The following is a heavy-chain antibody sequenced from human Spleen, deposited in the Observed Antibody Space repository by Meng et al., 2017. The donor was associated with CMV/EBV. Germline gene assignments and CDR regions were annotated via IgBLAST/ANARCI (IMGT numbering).Heavy chain of an antibody. CDR2: ISYDGSKI. J-gene: IGHJ3*01. Sequence: GESLKISCAASGLTFSSYAMYWVRQAPGKGPEWVAVISYDGSKINYADSVKGRFTVSRDNSNNTVYLQMNSLRAEDTAVYYCARTPTRRHYYDSSGYVFDFWGQGTTVTVSS. V-gene: IGHV3-30*14. D-gene: IGHD3-22*01. CDR1: GLTFSSYA. CDR3: ARTPTRRHYYDSSGYVFDF.